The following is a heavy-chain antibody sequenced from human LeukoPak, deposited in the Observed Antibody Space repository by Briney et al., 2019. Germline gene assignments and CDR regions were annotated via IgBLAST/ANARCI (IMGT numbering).Heavy chain of an antibody. V-gene: IGHV1-46*01. J-gene: IGHJ5*02. D-gene: IGHD2-2*01. CDR2: INPSGGST. CDR1: GYIFTSYN. Sequence: ASVKVSCKASGYIFTSYNMHWVRQAPGEGLEWMGVINPSGGSTRYAQKFQGRVTLTSDTSTSTVYMEVSSLRSEDTAVYYCARVRISTSPFDPWGQGTLVIVSS. CDR3: ARVRISTSPFDP.